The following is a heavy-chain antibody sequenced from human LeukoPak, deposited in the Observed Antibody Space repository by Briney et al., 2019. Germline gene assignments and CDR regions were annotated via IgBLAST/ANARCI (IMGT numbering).Heavy chain of an antibody. CDR3: ATQRGSYLWGTDFDY. Sequence: ASVKVSCKASGYTFTGYYMHWVRQAPGQGLESMGWINGNSGGTTYAQKFQGRVTMTRDTSISTAYMELSSLRSDDTGVYYCATQRGSYLWGTDFDYWGQGTLVTVSS. CDR1: GYTFTGYY. CDR2: INGNSGGT. V-gene: IGHV1-2*02. J-gene: IGHJ4*02. D-gene: IGHD3-16*01.